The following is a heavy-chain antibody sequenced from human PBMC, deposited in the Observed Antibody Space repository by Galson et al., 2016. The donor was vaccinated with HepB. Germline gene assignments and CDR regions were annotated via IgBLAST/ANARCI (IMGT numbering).Heavy chain of an antibody. CDR1: GFTFNTYP. V-gene: IGHV3-30*04. J-gene: IGHJ4*02. CDR2: ISYDAANQ. D-gene: IGHD5-12*01. Sequence: SLRLSCATSGFTFNTYPMHWVRQAPGKGLEWLAVISYDAANQYYADSVKGRFTISRDDSKSTLYLQMNSLRVEDTAVYYCARDGSRYASGYYNYYFDYWGQGTLVTVSS. CDR3: ARDGSRYASGYYNYYFDY.